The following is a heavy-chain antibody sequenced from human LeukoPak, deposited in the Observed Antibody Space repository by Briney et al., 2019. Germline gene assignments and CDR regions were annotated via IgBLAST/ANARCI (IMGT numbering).Heavy chain of an antibody. Sequence: GGSLRLSCAASGFTFSSYGMHWVRQAPGKGLEWVAVIWYDGSNKYYADSVKGRFTISRDNSKNTLYLQKNSLRAGDTAVYYCARVRAAAGTGGWFDPWGQGNLVTVSS. V-gene: IGHV3-33*01. CDR1: GFTFSSYG. CDR3: ARVRAAAGTGGWFDP. J-gene: IGHJ5*02. CDR2: IWYDGSNK. D-gene: IGHD6-13*01.